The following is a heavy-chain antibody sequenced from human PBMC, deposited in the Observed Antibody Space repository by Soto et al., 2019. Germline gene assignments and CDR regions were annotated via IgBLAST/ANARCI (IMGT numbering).Heavy chain of an antibody. J-gene: IGHJ4*02. D-gene: IGHD5-12*01. Sequence: SVKVSCKASGGSFSNFGIIWVRQAPGQGLEWMGGIVPVFGRPNYAQRFRGRLTITADESTSTGYMELISLRSDDTAVYYCAREGSGYNFWGQGTQVTVSS. CDR2: IVPVFGRP. V-gene: IGHV1-69*13. CDR3: AREGSGYNF. CDR1: GGSFSNFG.